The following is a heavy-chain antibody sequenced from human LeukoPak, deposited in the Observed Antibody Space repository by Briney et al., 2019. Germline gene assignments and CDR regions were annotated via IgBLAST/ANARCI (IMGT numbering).Heavy chain of an antibody. V-gene: IGHV3-74*01. CDR3: AKDGYYYDSSGYYYGENYYYYMDV. D-gene: IGHD3-22*01. CDR1: GFTFSNYW. CDR2: INSDGSSA. Sequence: GGSLRLSCAASGFTFSNYWMHWVRQAPGKGLVYVSRINSDGSSANYADSVQGRFTISRDNAKNTLYLEMNSLRADDTAVYYCAKDGYYYDSSGYYYGENYYYYMDVWGKGTTVTISS. J-gene: IGHJ6*03.